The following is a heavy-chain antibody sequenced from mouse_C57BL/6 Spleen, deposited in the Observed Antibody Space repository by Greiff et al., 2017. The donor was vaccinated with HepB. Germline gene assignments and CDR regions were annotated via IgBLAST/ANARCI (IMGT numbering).Heavy chain of an antibody. CDR2: IYPGSGST. V-gene: IGHV1-55*01. D-gene: IGHD1-1*01. J-gene: IGHJ3*01. CDR1: GYTFTSYW. Sequence: QLQQPGAELVKPGASVKMSCKASGYTFTSYWIAWVKQRPGQGLEWIGDIYPGSGSTNYNEKFKSKATLTVDTSSSTAYMQLSSLTSEDSAVYYCARSPYYYGSSYGAWFAYWGQGTLVTVSA. CDR3: ARSPYYYGSSYGAWFAY.